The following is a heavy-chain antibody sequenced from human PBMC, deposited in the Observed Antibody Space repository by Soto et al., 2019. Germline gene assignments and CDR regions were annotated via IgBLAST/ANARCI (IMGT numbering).Heavy chain of an antibody. J-gene: IGHJ4*02. V-gene: IGHV3-21*01. CDR3: ARGGKDSSGSDY. D-gene: IGHD6-25*01. Sequence: EVQLVESGGGLVKPGGSLRLSCAASGFTFSSYSMTWVRQAPGKGLEWVSSITHSSSYIYVADSLKGRCTISRDNAKNSLYLQMNSLRAEDTAVYYCARGGKDSSGSDYWGQGTLVTVSS. CDR1: GFTFSSYS. CDR2: ITHSSSYI.